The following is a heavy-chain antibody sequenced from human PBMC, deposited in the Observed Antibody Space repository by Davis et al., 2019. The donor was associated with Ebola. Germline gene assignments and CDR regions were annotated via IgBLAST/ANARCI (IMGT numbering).Heavy chain of an antibody. CDR2: IHQSGST. D-gene: IGHD5-18*01. J-gene: IGHJ6*03. Sequence: ESLKISCAASGFTFGRYSFHWVRQAPGKGLEWIGEIHQSGSTNYNPSLKSRVTMSIDSSKNQFSLKVNSLTAADTAVYYCARGAQLQLWRYSYYYMDLWGIGATVTVSS. CDR3: ARGAQLQLWRYSYYYMDL. V-gene: IGHV4-34*01. CDR1: GFTFGRYS.